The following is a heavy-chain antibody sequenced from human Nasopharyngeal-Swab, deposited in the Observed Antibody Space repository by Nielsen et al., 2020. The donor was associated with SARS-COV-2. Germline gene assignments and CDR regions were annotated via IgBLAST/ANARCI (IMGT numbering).Heavy chain of an antibody. J-gene: IGHJ4*02. CDR1: GGSIGNYY. CDR2: IYHSGST. V-gene: IGHV4-59*13. Sequence: LETLSLTCSVSGGSIGNYYWNWIRQPPGKGLEWIGNIYHSGSTNYNASLKRRVTISVDTSKKEFSLKLSSLTAADTAVYYCASSWGVGGSYFPLDFWGRGTLVIVSS. CDR3: ASSWGVGGSYFPLDF. D-gene: IGHD1-26*01.